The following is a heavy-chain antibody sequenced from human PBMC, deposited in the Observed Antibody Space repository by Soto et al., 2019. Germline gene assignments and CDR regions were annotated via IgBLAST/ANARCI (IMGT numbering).Heavy chain of an antibody. J-gene: IGHJ6*02. Sequence: QVQLQESGPGLVKPSETLSLTCIVSGGSSSNYYWSWIRQPPGKGLEWIGYISYSGSTNYNPSLRSRITISVDTAKNQFSLNLGSVTAADTAVYYCARYPAVRYNYYGLDVLGQGTTVTVSS. CDR2: ISYSGST. V-gene: IGHV4-59*01. D-gene: IGHD3-22*01. CDR1: GGSSSNYY. CDR3: ARYPAVRYNYYGLDV.